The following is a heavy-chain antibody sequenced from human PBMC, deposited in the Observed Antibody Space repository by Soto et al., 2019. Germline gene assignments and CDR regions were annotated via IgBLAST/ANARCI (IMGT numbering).Heavy chain of an antibody. CDR3: ARDKIPGLFDY. V-gene: IGHV4-34*01. D-gene: IGHD2-21*01. J-gene: IGHJ4*02. CDR1: GGSFSGYY. CDR2: INHSGST. Sequence: QVQLQQWGAGLLKPSETLSLTCAVYGGSFSGYYWTWIRQPPGTGLEWIGEINHSGSTNYNPSLKSRVTISVDTSHNQFSLKRTSVTAADTAVYYCARDKIPGLFDYWGQGTLVSVSS.